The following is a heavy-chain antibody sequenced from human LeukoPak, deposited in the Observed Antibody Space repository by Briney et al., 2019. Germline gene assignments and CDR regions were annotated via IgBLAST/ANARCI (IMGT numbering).Heavy chain of an antibody. J-gene: IGHJ4*02. V-gene: IGHV3-9*01. CDR1: GFTFDDYA. CDR3: ARSLGSYSSGWYSFTYFDY. D-gene: IGHD6-19*01. CDR2: ISWNSGFI. Sequence: SLRLSCAASGFTFDDYAMHWVRQAPGKGLEWVSGISWNSGFIGYADSVKGRFTISRDNAKNSLYLQMNSLRSEDTAVYYCARSLGSYSSGWYSFTYFDYWGQGTLVTVSS.